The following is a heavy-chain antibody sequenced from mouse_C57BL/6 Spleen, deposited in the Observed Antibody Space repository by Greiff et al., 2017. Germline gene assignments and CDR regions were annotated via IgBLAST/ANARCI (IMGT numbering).Heavy chain of an antibody. D-gene: IGHD1-1*01. J-gene: IGHJ1*03. CDR2: ISNLAYSI. CDR1: GFTFSDYG. V-gene: IGHV5-15*01. Sequence: EVKLVESGGGLVQPGRSLKLSCAASGFTFSDYGMAWVRQAPRKGPEWVAFISNLAYSIYYADTVTGRFTISRENAKNTLYLEMSSLRSEDTAMYYCARPYGSSYDWYFDVWGTGTTVTVSS. CDR3: ARPYGSSYDWYFDV.